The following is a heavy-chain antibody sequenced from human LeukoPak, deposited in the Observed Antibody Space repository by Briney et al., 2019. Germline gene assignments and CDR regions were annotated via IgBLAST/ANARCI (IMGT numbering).Heavy chain of an antibody. CDR2: IIPIFGTA. CDR1: GGTFSSYA. D-gene: IGHD3-22*01. CDR3: ASSLSYDSSSYYLYFDY. Sequence: SVKVSFKASGGTFSSYAISWVRQAPGQGLEWMGGIIPIFGTANYAQKFQGRVTITADESTSTAYMELSSLRSEDTAVYYCASSLSYDSSSYYLYFDYWGQGTLVTVSS. J-gene: IGHJ4*02. V-gene: IGHV1-69*01.